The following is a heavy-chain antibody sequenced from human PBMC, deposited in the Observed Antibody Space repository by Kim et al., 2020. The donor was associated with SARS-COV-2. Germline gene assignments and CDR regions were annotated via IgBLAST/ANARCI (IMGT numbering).Heavy chain of an antibody. J-gene: IGHJ6*02. V-gene: IGHV4-39*07. D-gene: IGHD2-2*01. Sequence: SETLSLTCTVSGGSISSSSYYWGWIRQPPGKGLEWIGSIYYSGSTYYNPSLKSRVTISVDTSKNQFSLKLSSVTAADTAVYYCARDPRRCSSTSCYAGWYYYYGMDVWGQGTTVTVSS. CDR3: ARDPRRCSSTSCYAGWYYYYGMDV. CDR1: GGSISSSSYY. CDR2: IYYSGST.